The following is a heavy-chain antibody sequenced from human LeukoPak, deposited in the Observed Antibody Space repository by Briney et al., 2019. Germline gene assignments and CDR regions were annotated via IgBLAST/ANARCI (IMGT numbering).Heavy chain of an antibody. J-gene: IGHJ4*02. Sequence: GASVKVSCKASGGTFSSYAISWGGQAPGQGLEWMGGIIPIFGTANYAQKFQGRVTITADESTSTAYMELSSLRSEDTAVYYCARDFEAYYYDSSGYYLWYWGQGTLVTVSS. D-gene: IGHD3-22*01. CDR1: GGTFSSYA. V-gene: IGHV1-69*01. CDR3: ARDFEAYYYDSSGYYLWY. CDR2: IIPIFGTA.